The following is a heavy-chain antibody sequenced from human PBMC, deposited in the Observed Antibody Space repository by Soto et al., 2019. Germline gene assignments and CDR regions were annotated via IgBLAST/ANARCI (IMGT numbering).Heavy chain of an antibody. D-gene: IGHD6-13*01. CDR3: ASPAAGTGSYYYGMDV. Sequence: QVQLVQSGAEVKKPGSSVKVSCKASGGTFSSYAISWVRQAPGQGLEWMGGIIPIFGTANYAQKFQGRVTIAADESTSTDYMELRSLRSDDTAVYYCASPAAGTGSYYYGMDVWGQGTTVTVSS. V-gene: IGHV1-69*12. J-gene: IGHJ6*02. CDR1: GGTFSSYA. CDR2: IIPIFGTA.